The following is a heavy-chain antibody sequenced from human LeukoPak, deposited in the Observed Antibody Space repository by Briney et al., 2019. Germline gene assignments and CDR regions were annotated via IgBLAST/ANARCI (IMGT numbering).Heavy chain of an antibody. CDR3: ARERGGQAGSYFPS. J-gene: IGHJ4*02. Sequence: ASVKVSCKTSGYPFINYDINWVRQASGQGLEWMGWMRPNSGKTGYPQKFQGRVTITRNISISTVYMELRSLRFEDTAVYYCARERGGQAGSYFPSWGQGTLAIVSS. CDR2: MRPNSGKT. V-gene: IGHV1-8*01. CDR1: GYPFINYD. D-gene: IGHD1-26*01.